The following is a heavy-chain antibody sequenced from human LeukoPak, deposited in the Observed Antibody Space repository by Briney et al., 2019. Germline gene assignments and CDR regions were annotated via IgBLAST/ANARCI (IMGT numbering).Heavy chain of an antibody. J-gene: IGHJ3*02. Sequence: AAVKVSYKASGYTFTSYGISWVRQAPGQGLEWMGWISAYNGNTNYAQKLQGRVTMTTDTSTSTAYIELRSLRSEDTAVYYCARSRGPFDAFDIWGQGTMVTASS. D-gene: IGHD3-10*01. CDR1: GYTFTSYG. V-gene: IGHV1-18*01. CDR2: ISAYNGNT. CDR3: ARSRGPFDAFDI.